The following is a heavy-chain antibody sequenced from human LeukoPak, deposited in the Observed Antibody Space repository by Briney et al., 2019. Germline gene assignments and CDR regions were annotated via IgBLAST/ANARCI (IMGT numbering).Heavy chain of an antibody. CDR2: TYYRSKWYN. CDR3: AREQYYFDY. J-gene: IGHJ4*02. V-gene: IGHV6-1*01. CDR1: GDSVSSNSPA. Sequence: SQTLSLTCAISGDSVSSNSPAWNWIRQSPSRGLEWLGRTYYRSKWYNDYAESVKSRITINPDTSKNQVSLQLNSVTPEDTAVYYCAREQYYFDYWGQGTLVTVSS. D-gene: IGHD4-11*01.